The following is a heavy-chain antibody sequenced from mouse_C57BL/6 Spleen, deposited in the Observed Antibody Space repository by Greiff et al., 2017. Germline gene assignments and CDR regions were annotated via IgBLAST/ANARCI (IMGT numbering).Heavy chain of an antibody. CDR1: GYTFTSYW. D-gene: IGHD2-3*01. CDR2: IDPSDSYT. V-gene: IGHV1-59*01. CDR3: ARWLLRPYYFDY. J-gene: IGHJ2*01. Sequence: QVQLQQPGAELVRPGSSVKLSCKASGYTFTSYWMDWVKQRPGQGLEWIGVIDPSDSYTNYNQKFKGKATLTVDTSSSTAYMQLSSLTSEDSAVYYCARWLLRPYYFDYWGQGTTLTVSS.